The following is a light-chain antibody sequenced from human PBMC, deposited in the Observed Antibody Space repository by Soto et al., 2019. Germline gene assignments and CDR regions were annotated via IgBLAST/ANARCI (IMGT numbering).Light chain of an antibody. J-gene: IGLJ1*01. V-gene: IGLV1-44*01. CDR1: TSNIGRNT. CDR3: AAWDDSLNGHYV. Sequence: QSVLTQPPSASGAPGQKDTSSCSGSTSNIGRNTVNWYQQRPGATPKLLIYSTRDRASGVPDRFSGSKSGTSASLEISGVQSGDEADYYCAAWDDSLNGHYVFGTGTKVTVL. CDR2: STR.